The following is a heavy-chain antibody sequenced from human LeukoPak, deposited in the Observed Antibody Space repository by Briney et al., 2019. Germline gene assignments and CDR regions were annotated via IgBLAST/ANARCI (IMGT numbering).Heavy chain of an antibody. CDR3: ARDALYYYGSGSYYNPWRPFDY. CDR2: ISYDGSNK. Sequence: GGSLRLSCAASGFTFSSYAMHWVRQAPGKGLEWVAVISYDGSNKYYADSVKGRFTISRDNSKNTLYLQMNSLRAEDTAVYYCARDALYYYGSGSYYNPWRPFDYWGQGTLVTVSS. J-gene: IGHJ4*02. V-gene: IGHV3-30-3*01. D-gene: IGHD3-10*01. CDR1: GFTFSSYA.